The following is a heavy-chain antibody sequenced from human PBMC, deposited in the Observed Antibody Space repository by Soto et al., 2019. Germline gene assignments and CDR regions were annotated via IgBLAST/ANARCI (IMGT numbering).Heavy chain of an antibody. D-gene: IGHD3-16*02. CDR3: PRGISYGWGSYRPGRAFDT. CDR2: VSSRSTYI. V-gene: IGHV3-21*06. Sequence: GSLRLSCAASGVMFSDYSMNWVRQASGKRLEWVSSVSSRSTYIYYTDSVKGRLTVSRDNAKNSLYLQMDSLRAGDTAEYYCPRGISYGWGSYRPGRAFDTWGQARLQTVSS. J-gene: IGHJ1*01. CDR1: GVMFSDYS.